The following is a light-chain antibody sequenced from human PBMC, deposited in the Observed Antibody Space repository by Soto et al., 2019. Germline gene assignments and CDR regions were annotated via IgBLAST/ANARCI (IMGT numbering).Light chain of an antibody. Sequence: IVLTQSPGTLSLSPGESATLSCRASQIVNTFYLAWYQQKPGQAPRLLIYGASSRATGVPDRFSASGSATDFSLTIRRLEPEDSAVYYCQQFGSSGPLTFGGGTKVDIK. CDR3: QQFGSSGPLT. CDR2: GAS. V-gene: IGKV3-20*01. CDR1: QIVNTFY. J-gene: IGKJ4*01.